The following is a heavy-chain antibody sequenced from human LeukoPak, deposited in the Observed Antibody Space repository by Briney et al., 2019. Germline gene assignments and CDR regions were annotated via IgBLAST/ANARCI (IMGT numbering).Heavy chain of an antibody. J-gene: IGHJ6*02. CDR1: GYTFTSYG. V-gene: IGHV1-18*01. CDR2: ISAYNGNT. CDR3: ARDRGYYGSGSYYYYGMDV. Sequence: GASVKVSCKASGYTFTSYGISWVRQAPGQGLEWMGWISAYNGNTNYAQKFQGRVTITADESTSTAYTELSSLRSEDTAVYYCARDRGYYGSGSYYYYGMDVWGQGTTVTVSS. D-gene: IGHD3-10*01.